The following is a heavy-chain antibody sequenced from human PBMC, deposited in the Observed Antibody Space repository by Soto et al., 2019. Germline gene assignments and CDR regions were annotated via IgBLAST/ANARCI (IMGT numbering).Heavy chain of an antibody. D-gene: IGHD3-9*01. CDR2: INAGNGNT. CDR3: ARGFDWLSSYFDY. CDR1: GYTFTSYA. Sequence: GTSVKVSCKASGYTFTSYAMHWVRQAPGQRLEWLGWINAGNGNTKYSQKFQGRVTITRDTSASTAYMELSSLRSEDTAVYYCARGFDWLSSYFDYWGQGTLVTVSS. V-gene: IGHV1-3*01. J-gene: IGHJ4*02.